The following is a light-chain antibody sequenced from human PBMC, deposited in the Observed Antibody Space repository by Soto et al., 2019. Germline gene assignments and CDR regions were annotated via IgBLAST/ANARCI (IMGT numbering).Light chain of an antibody. CDR3: SSYTSSSTLCV. J-gene: IGLJ1*01. V-gene: IGLV2-14*01. CDR2: DVS. CDR1: SSDVGGYNY. Sequence: QSVLTQPASVSGSPGRWITISCTGTSSDVGGYNYVSWYQQHPGKAPKLMIYDVSNRPSGVSNRFSGSKSGNTASLTISGLQAEDEADYYCSSYTSSSTLCVFGTGTKATVL.